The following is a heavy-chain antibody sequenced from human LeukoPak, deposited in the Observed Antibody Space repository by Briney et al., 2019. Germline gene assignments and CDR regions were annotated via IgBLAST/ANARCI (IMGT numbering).Heavy chain of an antibody. J-gene: IGHJ4*02. CDR3: ARDYYGSGSYFDY. Sequence: PGGSLRLSCAASGFTFSSYEMNWVRQAPGKGLEWVSSISTSSSYIYYADSVKGRFTISRDNAKNSLYLQMNSLRAEDTAVYYCARDYYGSGSYFDYWGQGTLVTVSS. V-gene: IGHV3-21*01. D-gene: IGHD3-10*01. CDR1: GFTFSSYE. CDR2: ISTSSSYI.